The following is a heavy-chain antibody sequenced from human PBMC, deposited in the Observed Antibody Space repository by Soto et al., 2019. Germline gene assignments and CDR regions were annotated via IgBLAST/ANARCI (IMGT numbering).Heavy chain of an antibody. CDR3: ARGPAALRVHDAFDI. Sequence: GESLKISCKGSGYSFTSYWIGWVRQMPGKGLEWMGIIYPGDSDTRYSQSFQGQVTISANKSISTAYLQWSSLKASDTAMYYCARGPAALRVHDAFDIWGQGTMVTVSS. V-gene: IGHV5-51*01. CDR2: IYPGDSDT. CDR1: GYSFTSYW. D-gene: IGHD2-2*01. J-gene: IGHJ3*02.